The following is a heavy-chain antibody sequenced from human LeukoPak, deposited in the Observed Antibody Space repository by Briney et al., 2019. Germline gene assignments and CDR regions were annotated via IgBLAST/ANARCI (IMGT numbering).Heavy chain of an antibody. J-gene: IGHJ5*02. V-gene: IGHV5-51*01. CDR2: IYPGDSDT. Sequence: GESLQISCKGSGYSFTTYWIGWVRQRPGKGLEWMGIIYPGDSDTRYSPSFQGQVTISADKSINTAYLQWSSLKASDTAMYYCARQGRGTGMVDWFDPWGQGTLVTVSS. CDR3: ARQGRGTGMVDWFDP. CDR1: GYSFTTYW. D-gene: IGHD3/OR15-3a*01.